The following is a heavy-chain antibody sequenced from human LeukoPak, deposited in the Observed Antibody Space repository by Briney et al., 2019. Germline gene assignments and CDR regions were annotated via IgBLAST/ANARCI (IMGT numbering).Heavy chain of an antibody. J-gene: IGHJ6*04. V-gene: IGHV4-4*07. CDR1: GGSISSYY. Sequence: SETLSLTCTVSGGSISSYYWSWIRQPAGKGLEWIGRIYTSGSTNYNPSLKSRVTMSVDTSKNQFSLKLSSVTAADTAVYYCAREVYSSSWYVMDVWGKGTTVTVSS. CDR3: AREVYSSSWYVMDV. CDR2: IYTSGST. D-gene: IGHD6-13*01.